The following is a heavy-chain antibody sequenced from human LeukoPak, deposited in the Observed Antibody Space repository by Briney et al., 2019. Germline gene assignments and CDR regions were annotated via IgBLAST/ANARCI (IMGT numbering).Heavy chain of an antibody. D-gene: IGHD2-2*01. V-gene: IGHV4-59*01. CDR1: GDSISSYY. CDR3: ARDAPRGCSSTSCYGYNWFDP. Sequence: SETLSLTCIVSGDSISSYYWSWIRQPPGKGLEWIGYIYYSGSTNYNPSLKSRVTISVDTSKNQFSLKLSSVTAADTAVYYCARDAPRGCSSTSCYGYNWFDPWGQGTLVTVSS. CDR2: IYYSGST. J-gene: IGHJ5*02.